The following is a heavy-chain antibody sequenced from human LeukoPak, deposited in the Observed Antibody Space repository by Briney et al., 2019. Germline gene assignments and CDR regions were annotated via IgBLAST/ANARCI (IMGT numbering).Heavy chain of an antibody. CDR1: GGSISSYY. J-gene: IGHJ6*02. CDR2: IYYSGST. CDR3: ARKRWQWLVFYYYYYYGMDV. V-gene: IGHV4-59*08. D-gene: IGHD6-19*01. Sequence: SETLSLTCTVSGGSISSYYWSWIRQPPGKGLEWIGYIYYSGSTNYNPSLKSRVTISVDTSKNQFSLKLSSVTAADTAVYYCARKRWQWLVFYYYYYYGMDVWGQGTTVTVSS.